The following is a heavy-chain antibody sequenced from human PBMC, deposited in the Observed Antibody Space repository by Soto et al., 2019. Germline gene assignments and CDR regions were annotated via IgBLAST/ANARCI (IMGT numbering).Heavy chain of an antibody. CDR2: ISAYNGNT. CDR1: GYTFTNYG. J-gene: IGHJ6*02. Sequence: ASVKVSCKASGYTFTNYGISWVRQAPGQGLEWMGWISAYNGNTNYAQKLQGRVTMTTDTSTSTAYMELRSLRSDDTAVYYCARVYYYDSSGYYLVPYYYGMDVWGQGTTVTVSS. D-gene: IGHD3-22*01. CDR3: ARVYYYDSSGYYLVPYYYGMDV. V-gene: IGHV1-18*01.